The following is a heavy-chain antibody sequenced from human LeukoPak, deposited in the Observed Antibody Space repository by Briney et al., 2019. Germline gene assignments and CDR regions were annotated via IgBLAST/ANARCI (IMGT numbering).Heavy chain of an antibody. CDR3: AKAINSRGNSGCDY. CDR1: GFSFSSYG. V-gene: IGHV3-30*18. CDR2: ISYEGSNE. D-gene: IGHD4-23*01. J-gene: IGHJ4*02. Sequence: PGGSLRLSCAASGFSFSSYGMHWVRQAPGKGLEWVAVISYEGSNEYYADSVKGRFTISRDNSKNTLYLQMNSLRAEDTAVYFCAKAINSRGNSGCDYWGQGTLVTVSS.